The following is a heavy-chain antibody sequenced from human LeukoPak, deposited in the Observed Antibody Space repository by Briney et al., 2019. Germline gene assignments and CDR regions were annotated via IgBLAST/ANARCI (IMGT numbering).Heavy chain of an antibody. Sequence: SVKVSCRASGDAFSNYAISWVRQAPGQGLEWLGAIIPVFGPANYAQKFQGRLTITADESTRTAYMELSSLRSEDTAVYYCAKEYDSSGYYYLNWFDPWGQGTLVTVSS. CDR1: GDAFSNYA. V-gene: IGHV1-69*01. CDR3: AKEYDSSGYYYLNWFDP. D-gene: IGHD3-22*01. J-gene: IGHJ5*02. CDR2: IIPVFGPA.